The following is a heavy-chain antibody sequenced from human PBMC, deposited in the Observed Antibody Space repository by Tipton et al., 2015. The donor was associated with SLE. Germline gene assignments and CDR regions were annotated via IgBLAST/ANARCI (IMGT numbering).Heavy chain of an antibody. CDR1: GGTFSSYA. J-gene: IGHJ3*02. CDR3: AGVGSYDFWSGPDAFDI. D-gene: IGHD3-3*01. Sequence: QLVQSGAEVKKPGSSVKVSCKASGGTFSSYAISWVRQAPGQGLEWMGGIIPIFGTANYAQKFQGRVTMTRDTSTSTVYMELSSLRSEDTAVYYCAGVGSYDFWSGPDAFDIWGQGTMVTVSS. V-gene: IGHV1-69*06. CDR2: IIPIFGTA.